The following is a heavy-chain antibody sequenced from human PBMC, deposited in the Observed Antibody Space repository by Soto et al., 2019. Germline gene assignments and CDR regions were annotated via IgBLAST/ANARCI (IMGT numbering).Heavy chain of an antibody. Sequence: GGSLRLSCEASGFTFSRVCMYWVRQVPGKGLEWVASISSGSSDTWYADSVKGRFIISRENAQNSMFLQMNTLRTEDTDMYYCARVAYWGPGTQVTVSS. J-gene: IGHJ4*02. CDR1: GFTFSRVC. CDR3: ARVAY. V-gene: IGHV3-21*01. CDR2: ISSGSSDT.